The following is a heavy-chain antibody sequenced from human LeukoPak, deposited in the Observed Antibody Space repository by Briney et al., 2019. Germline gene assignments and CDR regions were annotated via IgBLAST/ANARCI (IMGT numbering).Heavy chain of an antibody. CDR3: TTRIVLLWFGETRPNDY. D-gene: IGHD3-10*01. Sequence: PGGSLRLSCAASGFTFSNAWMSWVRQAPGKGLEWVGRIKSKTDGCTTDYAAPVKGRFTISRDDSKNTLYLQMNSLKTEDTAVYYCTTRIVLLWFGETRPNDYWGQGTLVTVSS. J-gene: IGHJ4*02. V-gene: IGHV3-15*01. CDR2: IKSKTDGCTT. CDR1: GFTFSNAW.